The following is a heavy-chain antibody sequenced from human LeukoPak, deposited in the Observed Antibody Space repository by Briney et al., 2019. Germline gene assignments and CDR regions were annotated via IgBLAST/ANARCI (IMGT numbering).Heavy chain of an antibody. CDR2: IYRSGST. Sequence: TSETLSLTCTVSSYSINSGYYWGWIRQPPGKGLEWIGNIYRSGSTYYNPSLESQVTISIDMSKNQFSLRLRSVTASDTAVYYSARDPAHGAFDIWGQETMVTVSS. J-gene: IGHJ3*02. CDR3: ARDPAHGAFDI. V-gene: IGHV4-38-2*02. CDR1: SYSINSGYY. D-gene: IGHD2-2*01.